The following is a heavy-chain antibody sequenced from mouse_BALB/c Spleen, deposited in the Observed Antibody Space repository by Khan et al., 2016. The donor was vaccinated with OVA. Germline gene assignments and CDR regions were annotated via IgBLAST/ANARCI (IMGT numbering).Heavy chain of an antibody. CDR3: ARQPARATMDY. D-gene: IGHD3-1*01. V-gene: IGHV5-12*02. CDR2: ISNGGGST. J-gene: IGHJ4*01. CDR1: GFTFSDYY. Sequence: VQLVESGGGLVQPGGSLKLSCATSGFTFSDYYMYWVRQTPEKRLEWVAYISNGGGSTYYPDTVKGRFTISRDNAKNTLYLQMSRLKSEDTAMYYCARQPARATMDYWGQGTSVTVSS.